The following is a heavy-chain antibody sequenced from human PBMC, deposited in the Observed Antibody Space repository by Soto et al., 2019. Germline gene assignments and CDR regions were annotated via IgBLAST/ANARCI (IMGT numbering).Heavy chain of an antibody. CDR2: INGRSNYK. J-gene: IGHJ4*02. D-gene: IGHD1-26*01. V-gene: IGHV3-21*01. Sequence: LRLSCVASGFALTTYTMNWVRQGPGTGLEWVSSINGRSNYKYYSDSVKGRFTVSRDNAQNSLFLQMSRLGPEDTAVYYCVREDGVVGASSAFDSWGQGTLVTVSS. CDR1: GFALTTYT. CDR3: VREDGVVGASSAFDS.